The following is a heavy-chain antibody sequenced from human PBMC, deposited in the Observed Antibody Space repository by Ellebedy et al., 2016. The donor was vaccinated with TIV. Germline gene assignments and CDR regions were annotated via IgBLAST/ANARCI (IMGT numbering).Heavy chain of an antibody. V-gene: IGHV3-53*05. J-gene: IGHJ4*02. Sequence: PGGSLRLSCAASGFTVSSNYMSWVRRAPGQGLGWVSVIYGGGNTDYAEHVEGRFTISRDNSKNTVYLQMNSLRAEDTAVYYCARGVKTSGSPAPLDYWGQGTLVIVSS. CDR2: IYGGGNT. D-gene: IGHD3-10*01. CDR1: GFTVSSNY. CDR3: ARGVKTSGSPAPLDY.